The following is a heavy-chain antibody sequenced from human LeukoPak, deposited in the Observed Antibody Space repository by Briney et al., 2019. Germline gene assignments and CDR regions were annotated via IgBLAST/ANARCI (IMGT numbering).Heavy chain of an antibody. CDR2: IIPIFGTA. V-gene: IGHV1-69*13. CDR1: GYTFTSYA. J-gene: IGHJ4*02. CDR3: ARANCGGDCYYYFDY. D-gene: IGHD2-21*02. Sequence: SVKVSCKASGYTFTSYAISWVRQAPGQGLEWMGGIIPIFGTANYAQKFQGRVTITADESTSTAYMELSSLRSEDTAVYYCARANCGGDCYYYFDYWGQGTLVTVSS.